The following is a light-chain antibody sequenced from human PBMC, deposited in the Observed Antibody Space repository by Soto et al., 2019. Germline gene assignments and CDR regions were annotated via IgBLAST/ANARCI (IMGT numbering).Light chain of an antibody. CDR1: QSVSNNY. CDR3: QQRSNWPGT. Sequence: EIVLTQSPGTLSLSPGERATLSCRASQSVSNNYLAWYQQKPGQAPRLLISGASNRATGIPDRFSGSGSGTDFTLAISRLEPEDFAVYYCQQRSNWPGTFGGGTKVEIK. CDR2: GAS. J-gene: IGKJ4*01. V-gene: IGKV3D-20*02.